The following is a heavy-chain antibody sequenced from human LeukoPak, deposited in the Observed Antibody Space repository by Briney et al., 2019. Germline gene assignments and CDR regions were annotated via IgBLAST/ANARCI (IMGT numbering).Heavy chain of an antibody. CDR2: IYYSGST. Sequence: PSETLSLTCNVSGGSISSYYWSWIRQPPGKGLEYIGYIYYSGSTNYNPSLKSRVTISVDTSKDQFSLNLTSVTAADTAVYYCARLKCISTTCPSRYVMDVWGQGTTVTVSS. V-gene: IGHV4-59*01. CDR1: GGSISSYY. CDR3: ARLKCISTTCPSRYVMDV. D-gene: IGHD2-2*01. J-gene: IGHJ6*02.